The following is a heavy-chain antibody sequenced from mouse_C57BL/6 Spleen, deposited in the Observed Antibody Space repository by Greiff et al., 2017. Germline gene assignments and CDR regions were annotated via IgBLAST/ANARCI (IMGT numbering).Heavy chain of an antibody. V-gene: IGHV1-50*01. Sequence: VQLQQPGAELVKPGASVKLSCKASGYTFTSYWMQWVKQRPGQGLEWIGEIDPSDSYTNYNQKFKGKATLTVDTSSSTAYMQLSSLTSEDSAVYYCARKESPYYFDYWGQGTTLTVSS. J-gene: IGHJ2*01. CDR2: IDPSDSYT. CDR1: GYTFTSYW. CDR3: ARKESPYYFDY.